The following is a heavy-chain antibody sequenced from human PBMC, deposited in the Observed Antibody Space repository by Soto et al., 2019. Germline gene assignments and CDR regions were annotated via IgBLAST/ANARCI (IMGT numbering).Heavy chain of an antibody. J-gene: IGHJ4*02. Sequence: VQLLESGGGSVQPGGSLMLSCAASGFTFDSYSLSWVRQAPGKGLEWVSGISGTGQTTHYGDSVKGRFIISRDNFRNTLYLQMNSLRAEDTAVYFCAKSRGDSWNTYSFDYWGRGALVTVSS. V-gene: IGHV3-23*01. CDR3: AKSRGDSWNTYSFDY. CDR1: GFTFDSYS. D-gene: IGHD2-21*01. CDR2: ISGTGQTT.